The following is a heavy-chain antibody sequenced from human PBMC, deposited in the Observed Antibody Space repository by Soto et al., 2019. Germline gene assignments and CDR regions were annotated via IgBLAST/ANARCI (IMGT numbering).Heavy chain of an antibody. V-gene: IGHV4-59*08. CDR2: IYYSGTT. CDR1: GGSISNYY. J-gene: IGHJ4*02. CDR3: ASFADYDILTGRDDFDY. D-gene: IGHD3-9*01. Sequence: SETLSLTCTVSGGSISNYYWTWIRQPPGKGLQWIGYIYYSGTTNYNPSLKSRVTISVDTSKNQFSLKLSSVTAADTAVYYCASFADYDILTGRDDFDYWGQGTLVTVSS.